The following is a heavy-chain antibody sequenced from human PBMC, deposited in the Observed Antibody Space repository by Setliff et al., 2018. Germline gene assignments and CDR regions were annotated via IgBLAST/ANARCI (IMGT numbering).Heavy chain of an antibody. CDR1: GFTFSSYA. J-gene: IGHJ3*01. D-gene: IGHD6-25*01. CDR3: ARSPANGGHDAFDV. CDR2: ISGSGGST. V-gene: IGHV3-23*01. Sequence: GGSLRLSCAASGFTFSSYAMSWVRQAPGKGLEWVSAISGSGGSTYYADSVKGRFTISRDNAKNSLYLQMNSLGAEDTAVYFCARSPANGGHDAFDVWGQGTMVTVSS.